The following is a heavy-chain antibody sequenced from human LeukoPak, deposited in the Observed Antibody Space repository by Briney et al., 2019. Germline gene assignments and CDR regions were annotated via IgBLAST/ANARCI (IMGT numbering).Heavy chain of an antibody. CDR2: ISGSSSNI. V-gene: IGHV3-21*01. CDR1: GFTFSNYA. Sequence: GGSLRLSCAASGFTFSNYAMTWVRQAPGKGLEWVSGISGSSSNIQYADSVKGRFTISRDNAKNSLYLQMNSLRAEDTAVYYCGRCIPTSLIVRDSWGQGTLVTVSS. D-gene: IGHD2-2*02. J-gene: IGHJ4*02. CDR3: GRCIPTSLIVRDS.